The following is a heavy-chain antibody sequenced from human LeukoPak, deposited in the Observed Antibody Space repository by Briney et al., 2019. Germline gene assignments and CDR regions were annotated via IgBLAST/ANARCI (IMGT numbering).Heavy chain of an antibody. CDR3: ARDESGIGYGRPEEQV. V-gene: IGHV1-69*01. Sequence: GSSVKVSCKASGGTFSSYAISWVRPAPGQGLEWMGGSIPIFGTANYAQKFQGRVTIIADESTSTAYMELSSLRSEDTAVYYCARDESGIGYGRPEEQVWGQGTLVTVSS. J-gene: IGHJ1*01. CDR1: GGTFSSYA. CDR2: SIPIFGTA. D-gene: IGHD2-15*01.